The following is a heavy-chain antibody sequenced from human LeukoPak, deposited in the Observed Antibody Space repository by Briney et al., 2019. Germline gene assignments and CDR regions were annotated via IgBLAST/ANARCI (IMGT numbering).Heavy chain of an antibody. D-gene: IGHD3-10*01. CDR1: GFTVSSNY. CDR2: VYSGGYT. V-gene: IGHV3-53*04. CDR3: ARGGQYYGSGSYTMDV. J-gene: IGHJ6*02. Sequence: GGSLRLSCAASGFTVSSNYINWVRQAPGKGLEWVSVVYSGGYTYYAEPVKGRFTISSHISQNMVYLQMNSLRVEDTAVYYCARGGQYYGSGSYTMDVWGQGTTVTVSS.